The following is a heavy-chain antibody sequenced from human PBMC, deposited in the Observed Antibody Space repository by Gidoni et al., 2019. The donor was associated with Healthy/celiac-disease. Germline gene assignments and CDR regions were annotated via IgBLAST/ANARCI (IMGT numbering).Heavy chain of an antibody. Sequence: DVQLVESGGGLLKPEWSLNLTYSASGFTLCHYSMHWVRQAPGNGLKWVSSISSSNSYIYYADSVKGRFTISRDNAKNSLYLQMNSQCAEDTAVYYCARDRGLSRQQGFDPWGQGTLVTVSS. CDR2: ISSSNSYI. J-gene: IGHJ5*02. D-gene: IGHD3-10*01. V-gene: IGHV3-21*01. CDR1: GFTLCHYS. CDR3: ARDRGLSRQQGFDP.